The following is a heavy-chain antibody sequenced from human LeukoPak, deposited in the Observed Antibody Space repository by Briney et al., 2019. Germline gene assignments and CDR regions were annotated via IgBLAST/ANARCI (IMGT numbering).Heavy chain of an antibody. CDR1: GYTFTSYG. CDR3: ARVPSVVGATTLCDY. J-gene: IGHJ4*02. CDR2: NSAYNGNT. D-gene: IGHD1-26*01. V-gene: IGHV1-18*01. Sequence: ASVKVSCKASGYTFTSYGISWVRQAPGQGLEWMGWNSAYNGNTNYAQKLQGRVTMTTDTSTSTAYMELRSLRSDDTAVYYCARVPSVVGATTLCDYWGQGTLVTVSS.